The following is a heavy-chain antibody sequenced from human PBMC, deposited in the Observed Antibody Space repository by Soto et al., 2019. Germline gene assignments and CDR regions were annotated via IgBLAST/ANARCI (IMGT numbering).Heavy chain of an antibody. CDR3: ARDTGGSYDF. CDR2: TRNKANSYTT. V-gene: IGHV3-72*01. CDR1: GFTFSDYY. J-gene: IGHJ4*02. D-gene: IGHD1-26*01. Sequence: EVQLVESGGGLVQPGGSLRLSCAASGFTFSDYYMDWVRQLPGKGLEWVGRTRNKANSYTTEYAPSVKGRFTISRHGSEDSMFLQLNSLKTEDTAVYYCARDTGGSYDFWGQGALVTVSS.